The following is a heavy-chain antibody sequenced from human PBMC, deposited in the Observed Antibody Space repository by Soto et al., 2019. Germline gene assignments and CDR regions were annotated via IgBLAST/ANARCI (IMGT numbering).Heavy chain of an antibody. D-gene: IGHD2-21*01. CDR1: GFSVGGTY. V-gene: IGHV3-53*01. CDR3: ARGPNSDC. Sequence: ERLVQSGGGLVQPGGSLRLSCAASGFSVGGTYMSWVRQAPGKGLELVSLIYSGGNPFYSDSMKGRFTLSRDNSNNLLYLQMDSLRAEDTAVYYCARGPNSDCWGQGTLVIVSS. CDR2: IYSGGNP. J-gene: IGHJ4*02.